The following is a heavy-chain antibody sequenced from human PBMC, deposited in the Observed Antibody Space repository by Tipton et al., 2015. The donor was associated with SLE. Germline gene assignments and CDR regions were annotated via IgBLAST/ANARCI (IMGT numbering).Heavy chain of an antibody. D-gene: IGHD2-15*01. CDR2: INPNSGST. V-gene: IGHV1-2*02. Sequence: QLVQSGAEVKKPGASVKVSCKASGYTFTDYYVHWVRQAPGQGLEWMGWINPNSGSTNCAQKFQGRVTLTRDTSNSTAYMELSSLRSDDTAVYCCASEQFHDSSGGYDGAGRGTVDYWGQGTLVTVSS. J-gene: IGHJ4*02. CDR1: GYTFTDYY. CDR3: ASEQFHDSSGGYDGAGRGTVDY.